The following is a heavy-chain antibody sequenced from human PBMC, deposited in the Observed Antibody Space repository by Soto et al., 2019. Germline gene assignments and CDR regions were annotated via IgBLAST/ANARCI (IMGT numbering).Heavy chain of an antibody. CDR2: ISNDVSDE. CDR3: AKGEVRGIIPSYFDY. D-gene: IGHD3-10*01. V-gene: IGHV3-30*18. CDR1: RSTFRWFG. Sequence: XESLTLSCAGSRSTFRWFGMNWVRQAPGKGLEWVARISNDVSDEYYVDSVKGRFTISRDNSKNTLYLQMDSLRAEDTAVYYCAKGEVRGIIPSYFDYWGLGTLVTVSS. J-gene: IGHJ4*02.